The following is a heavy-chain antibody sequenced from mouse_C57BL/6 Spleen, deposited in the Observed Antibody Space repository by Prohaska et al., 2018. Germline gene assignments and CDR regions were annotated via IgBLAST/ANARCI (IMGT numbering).Heavy chain of an antibody. D-gene: IGHD1-1*01. CDR3: ARGALYYYGSSYFDV. J-gene: IGHJ1*03. Sequence: MHWVKQRPIQGLEWIGNIDPSDSETHYNQKFKDKATLTVDKSSSTAYMQLSSLTSEDSAVYYCARGALYYYGSSYFDVWGTGTTVTVSS. CDR2: IDPSDSET. V-gene: IGHV1-52*01.